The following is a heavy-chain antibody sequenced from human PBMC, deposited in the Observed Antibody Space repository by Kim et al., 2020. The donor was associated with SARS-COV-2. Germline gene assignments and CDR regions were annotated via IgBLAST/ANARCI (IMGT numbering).Heavy chain of an antibody. J-gene: IGHJ5*02. CDR2: ISGSGGST. CDR1: GFTFSSYA. Sequence: GGSLRLSCAASGFTFSSYAMSWVRQAPGKGLEWVSAISGSGGSTYYADSVKGRFTISRDNSKNTLYLQMNSLRAEDTAVYYCAKDPIRGYSYVHNWFDPWGQGTLVTVSS. D-gene: IGHD5-18*01. V-gene: IGHV3-23*01. CDR3: AKDPIRGYSYVHNWFDP.